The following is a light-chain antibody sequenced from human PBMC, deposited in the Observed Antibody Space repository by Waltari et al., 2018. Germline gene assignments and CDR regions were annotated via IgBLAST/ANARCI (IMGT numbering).Light chain of an antibody. Sequence: DIVMTQSPASLSVSLGERATINCKSSLSILHSSENKNQLGWYQQKSGQSPKLIIYGASTRESGVPDRFSGSGSRTDFTLTISSLQTEDVAVYYYQQYYSTPFTFGPGTKVDIK. CDR1: LSILHSSENKNQ. J-gene: IGKJ3*01. V-gene: IGKV4-1*01. CDR3: QQYYSTPFT. CDR2: GAS.